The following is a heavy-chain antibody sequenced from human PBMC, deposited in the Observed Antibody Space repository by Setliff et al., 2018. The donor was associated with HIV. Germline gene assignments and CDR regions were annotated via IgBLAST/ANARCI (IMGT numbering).Heavy chain of an antibody. CDR1: GDTFTGYY. V-gene: IGHV1-2*02. Sequence: AASVKVSCKAPGDTFTGYYMHWVRQAPGQGLEWMGWINPNSGGTNYAQKFQGRVIMTRDTSISTAYMQLSRLRSDDTAVYYCARDRLSYNFYYYGMDVWGQGTTVTVSS. CDR2: INPNSGGT. J-gene: IGHJ6*02. CDR3: ARDRLSYNFYYYGMDV. D-gene: IGHD1-26*01.